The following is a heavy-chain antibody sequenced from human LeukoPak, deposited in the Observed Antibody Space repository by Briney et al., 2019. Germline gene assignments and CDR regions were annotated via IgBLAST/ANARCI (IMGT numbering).Heavy chain of an antibody. J-gene: IGHJ5*02. D-gene: IGHD2-21*01. Sequence: ASVKVSCKASGYTFTGYYMHWVRQAPGQGLEWMGWINPNSGGTNYAQKFQGRVTMTRDTSISTAYMELSRLRSDDTAVYYCARVYSTRFHLRVDPWGQGTLVTVSS. CDR2: INPNSGGT. CDR3: ARVYSTRFHLRVDP. CDR1: GYTFTGYY. V-gene: IGHV1-2*02.